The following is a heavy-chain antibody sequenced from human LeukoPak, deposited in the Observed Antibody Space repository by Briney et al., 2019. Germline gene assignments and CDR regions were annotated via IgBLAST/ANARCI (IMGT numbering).Heavy chain of an antibody. CDR1: GGSISSSSYY. D-gene: IGHD4-17*01. J-gene: IGHJ4*02. CDR2: IYYSGST. CDR3: ARPHNYGDYGYYFDY. V-gene: IGHV4-39*01. Sequence: SETLSLTCTVSGGSISSSSYYWGWIRQPPGKGLEWIGSIYYSGSTYYNPSLKSRVTISVDTSKNQFSLKLSSVTAADTAVYYCARPHNYGDYGYYFDYWGQGTLVTVSS.